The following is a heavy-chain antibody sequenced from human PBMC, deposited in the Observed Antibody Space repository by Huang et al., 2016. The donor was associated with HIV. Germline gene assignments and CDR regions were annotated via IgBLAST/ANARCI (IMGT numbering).Heavy chain of an antibody. CDR1: GGVFNSLA. D-gene: IGHD6-13*01. Sequence: VQLVQSGAEVKRPGTSVKISCKASGGVFNSLAFNWVRQAPGQGLQYMGGIVPLYSGTNYAEKFRGRLSISADKATSTVFMELRGLTSEDTAVFFCAREGQTWYGKPIAAFEIWGQGTSVIVSP. CDR2: IVPLYSGT. CDR3: AREGQTWYGKPIAAFEI. V-gene: IGHV1-69*10. J-gene: IGHJ3*02.